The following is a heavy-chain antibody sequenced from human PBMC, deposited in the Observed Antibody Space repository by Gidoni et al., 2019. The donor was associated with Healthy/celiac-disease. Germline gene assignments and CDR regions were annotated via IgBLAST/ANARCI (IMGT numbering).Heavy chain of an antibody. Sequence: QVQLVESGGGVVQPGRPLRLSCAASGFTFSSYAMHWVRQDPGKGLEWVAVISYDGSNKYYADSVKGRFTISRDNSKNTLYLQMNSLRAEDTAVYYCARDGYNLLYAFDIWGQGTMVTVSS. CDR1: GFTFSSYA. D-gene: IGHD5-12*01. CDR3: ARDGYNLLYAFDI. J-gene: IGHJ3*02. CDR2: ISYDGSNK. V-gene: IGHV3-30-3*01.